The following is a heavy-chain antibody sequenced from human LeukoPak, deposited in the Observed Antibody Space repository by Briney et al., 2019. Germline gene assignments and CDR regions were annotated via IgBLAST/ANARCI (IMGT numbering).Heavy chain of an antibody. CDR1: GFTFSSYW. J-gene: IGHJ4*02. CDR2: INSDGSST. D-gene: IGHD3-10*01. V-gene: IGHV3-74*01. CDR3: ARDGETYYYGSGSYPDY. Sequence: GGSLRLSCAASGFTFSSYWMHWVRQAPGKGLVWVSRINSDGSSTSYADSVKGRFTISRDNAKNSLYLQMNSLRAEDTAVYYCARDGETYYYGSGSYPDYWGQGTLVTISS.